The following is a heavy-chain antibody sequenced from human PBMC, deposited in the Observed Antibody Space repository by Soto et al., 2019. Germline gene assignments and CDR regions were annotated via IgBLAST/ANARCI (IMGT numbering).Heavy chain of an antibody. J-gene: IGHJ5*02. Sequence: GASVKVSCKASGYTFTSYGISWVRQAPGQGLEWMGWISAYNGNTNYAQKLQGRVTMTTDTSTSTAYMELRSLRSDDTAVYYCARDVSGYDLLLLTTWGQGTLVTVSS. V-gene: IGHV1-18*01. CDR2: ISAYNGNT. D-gene: IGHD5-12*01. CDR1: GYTFTSYG. CDR3: ARDVSGYDLLLLTT.